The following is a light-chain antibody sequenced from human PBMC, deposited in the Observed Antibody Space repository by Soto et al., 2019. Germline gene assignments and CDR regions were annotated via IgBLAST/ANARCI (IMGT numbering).Light chain of an antibody. CDR3: LSYDSSLRGRM. Sequence: QSVLTQPPSVSGAPVQRVTISCTGSSSNIGAGYDVHWYQQLPGTAPKLLIYGNSNRPSGVPDRFSGSKSGTSASLAITGLQAEDEDDNYCLSYDSSLRGRMFGGGTKPTVL. CDR1: SSNIGAGYD. CDR2: GNS. J-gene: IGLJ3*02. V-gene: IGLV1-40*01.